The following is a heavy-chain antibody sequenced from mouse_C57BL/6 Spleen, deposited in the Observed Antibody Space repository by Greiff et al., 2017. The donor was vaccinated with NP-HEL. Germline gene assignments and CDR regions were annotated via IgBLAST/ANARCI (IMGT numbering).Heavy chain of an antibody. Sequence: DVQLVESGGGLVKPGGSLKLSCAASGFTFSDYGMHWVRQAPEKGLEWVAYISSGSSTIYYADTVKGRFTISRDNAKNTLFLQMTSLRSEDTAMYYCARSGYSYAMDYWGQGTSVTVSS. V-gene: IGHV5-17*01. D-gene: IGHD2-3*01. CDR1: GFTFSDYG. J-gene: IGHJ4*01. CDR2: ISSGSSTI. CDR3: ARSGYSYAMDY.